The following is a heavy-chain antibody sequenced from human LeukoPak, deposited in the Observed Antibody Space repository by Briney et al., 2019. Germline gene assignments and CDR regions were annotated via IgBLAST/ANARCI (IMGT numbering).Heavy chain of an antibody. CDR2: ISYDGSNK. Sequence: PGGSLRLSCAASGFTFSSYAMHWVRQAPGKGLEWVAVISYDGSNKYYADSVKGRFTISRDNSKNTLYLQMNSLRAEDTAVYYCARDPPANYYYYMDVWGKGTTVTVSS. V-gene: IGHV3-30*04. CDR3: ARDPPANYYYYMDV. J-gene: IGHJ6*03. CDR1: GFTFSSYA. D-gene: IGHD6-25*01.